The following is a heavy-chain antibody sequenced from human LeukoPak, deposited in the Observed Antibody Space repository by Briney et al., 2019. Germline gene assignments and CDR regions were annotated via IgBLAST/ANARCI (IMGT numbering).Heavy chain of an antibody. CDR2: IPHTGTT. D-gene: IGHD6-19*01. CDR1: GGSILTYS. Sequence: PSETLSLTCIVSGGSILTYSWNWIRPSPGKGLEWIGYIPHTGTTSYRSSLKSRVTISVDSSKNQLSLKLASVTAADTAVYFCARWDDSAWAFGSWGPGTLVTVSS. J-gene: IGHJ4*02. CDR3: ARWDDSAWAFGS. V-gene: IGHV4-59*08.